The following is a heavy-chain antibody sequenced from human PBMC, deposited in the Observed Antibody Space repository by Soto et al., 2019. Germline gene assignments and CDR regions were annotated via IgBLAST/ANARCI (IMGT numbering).Heavy chain of an antibody. Sequence: QVRLQESGPGLVKPSETLSLTCTVSGGSVSSGSYYWSWIRQPPGKGLEWIGYIYYSGSTNYNPSLKSRVTISADTSKNQFSLKLSSVTAADTAVYYCARDGDGYNYWGQGTLVTVSS. CDR3: ARDGDGYNY. CDR1: GGSVSSGSYY. V-gene: IGHV4-61*01. D-gene: IGHD5-12*01. CDR2: IYYSGST. J-gene: IGHJ4*02.